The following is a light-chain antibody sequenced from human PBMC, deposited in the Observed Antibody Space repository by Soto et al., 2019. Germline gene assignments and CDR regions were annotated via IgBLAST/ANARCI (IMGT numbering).Light chain of an antibody. CDR1: LTVTNNY. CDR3: QQRSNWPLYT. J-gene: IGKJ2*01. CDR2: DAS. V-gene: IGKV3D-20*02. Sequence: EIVLTHSPDTLSLSPGERATLSCRASLTVTNNYLAWYQQKAGQAPRLVIYDASTRATGIPDRFSASGSGTDFTLTISSLEPEDFAVYYCQQRSNWPLYTFGQGTKLEIK.